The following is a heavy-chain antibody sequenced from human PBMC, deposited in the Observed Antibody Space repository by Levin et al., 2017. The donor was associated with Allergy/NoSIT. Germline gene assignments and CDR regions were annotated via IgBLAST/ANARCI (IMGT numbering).Heavy chain of an antibody. Sequence: GESLKISCAASGFTFSSYSMNWVRQAPGKGLEWVSSISSSSSYIYYADSVKGRFTISRDNAKNSLYLQMNSLRAEDTAVYYCARDWGEDYYGSGSYSRYFQHWGQGTLVTVSS. D-gene: IGHD3-10*01. CDR3: ARDWGEDYYGSGSYSRYFQH. CDR1: GFTFSSYS. CDR2: ISSSSSYI. J-gene: IGHJ1*01. V-gene: IGHV3-21*01.